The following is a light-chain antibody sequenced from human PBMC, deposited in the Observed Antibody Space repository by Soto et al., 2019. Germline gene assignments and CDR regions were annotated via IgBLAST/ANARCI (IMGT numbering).Light chain of an antibody. Sequence: VLTQPASVSGSPGQSITISCTGTSSDVGGYNYVSWYQQHPGKAPKLMIYDVSNRPSGVSNRFSGSKSGNTASLTISGLQAEDEADYYCSSYTSSSTPYVFGTGTKVTVL. J-gene: IGLJ1*01. CDR1: SSDVGGYNY. CDR3: SSYTSSSTPYV. V-gene: IGLV2-14*01. CDR2: DVS.